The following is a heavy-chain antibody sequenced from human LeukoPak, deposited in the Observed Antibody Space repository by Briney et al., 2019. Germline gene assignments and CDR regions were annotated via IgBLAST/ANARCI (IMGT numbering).Heavy chain of an antibody. D-gene: IGHD6-13*01. CDR1: GFTFSNYG. V-gene: IGHV3-30*02. Sequence: GGSLRLSCAASGFTFSNYGIHWVRQAPGKGLEWVAFIRYDGSDKYYADSVKGRFTISRDSSKNTVYLQMNSLRDEDTAVYYCAKAPYRGGSSWTEFDYWGQGTLVTVSS. CDR3: AKAPYRGGSSWTEFDY. CDR2: IRYDGSDK. J-gene: IGHJ4*02.